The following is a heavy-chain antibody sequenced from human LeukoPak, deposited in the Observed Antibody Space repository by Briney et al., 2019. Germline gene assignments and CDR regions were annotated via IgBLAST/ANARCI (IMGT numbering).Heavy chain of an antibody. CDR1: GDSVSSNSAD. J-gene: IGHJ4*02. V-gene: IGHV6-1*01. CDR2: TYYRSKWYN. CDR3: TKWAAI. Sequence: SQTLSLTCAISGDSVSSNSADWNWIRQSPSRGLEWLGRTYYRSKWYNDYAISVKGRLVISPDTPKNQSSLQLNSLTPEGTAVYYCTKWAAIWGQGTLVTVSS. D-gene: IGHD2-2*01.